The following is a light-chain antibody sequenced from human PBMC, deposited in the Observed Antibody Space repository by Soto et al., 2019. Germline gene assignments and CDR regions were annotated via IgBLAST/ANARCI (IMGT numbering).Light chain of an antibody. Sequence: QSVLTQPPSASGTPGQRVSISCSGSSSNIGNNPVNWYQHVPGTAPKLLMYTYDERPSGVPDRFSGSKSGTSASLAISGLQSEDEADYYCAAWDDSLNGLYVFGTGTKLTVL. V-gene: IGLV1-44*01. J-gene: IGLJ1*01. CDR1: SSNIGNNP. CDR3: AAWDDSLNGLYV. CDR2: TYD.